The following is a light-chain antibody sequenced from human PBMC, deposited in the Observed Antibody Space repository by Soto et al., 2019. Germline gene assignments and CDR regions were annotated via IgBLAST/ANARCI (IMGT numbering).Light chain of an antibody. Sequence: QSVLTQPASVSGSPGQSITISCTGTRSDIGGYNYVSWYQQHPGKAPKLMIYDVSNRPSGVSNRFSGSKSGNTASLTISGLQAENEADYYCSSQAVSSTLVFGGGTKLTVL. CDR2: DVS. CDR1: RSDIGGYNY. V-gene: IGLV2-14*01. CDR3: SSQAVSSTLV. J-gene: IGLJ2*01.